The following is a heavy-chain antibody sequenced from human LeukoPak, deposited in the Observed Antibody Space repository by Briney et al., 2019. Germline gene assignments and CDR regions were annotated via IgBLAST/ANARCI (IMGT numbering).Heavy chain of an antibody. D-gene: IGHD6-19*01. J-gene: IGHJ3*02. CDR3: ASSIAVAGPEAFDI. CDR2: IIPIFGTA. CDR1: GGTFSSYA. V-gene: IGHV1-69*05. Sequence: ASVKVSCKASGGTFSSYAISWVRQAPGQGLEWMGRIIPIFGTANYAQKFQGRVTITTDESTSTAYMELSSQRSEDTAVYYCASSIAVAGPEAFDIWGQGTMVTVSS.